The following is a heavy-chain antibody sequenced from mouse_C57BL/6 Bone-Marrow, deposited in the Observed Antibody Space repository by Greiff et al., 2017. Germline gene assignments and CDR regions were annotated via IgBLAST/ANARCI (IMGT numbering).Heavy chain of an antibody. V-gene: IGHV1-81*01. Sequence: VQLQQSGAELARPGASVKLSCKASGYTFTSYGISWVKQRTGQGLEWIGEIYPRSGNTYYNEKFKGKATLTADKSSSTAYMELRSLTSEDSAVYFCAIQTGVITTVVEGYLGQGTTLTVSS. CDR1: GYTFTSYG. D-gene: IGHD1-1*01. CDR3: AIQTGVITTVVEGY. CDR2: IYPRSGNT. J-gene: IGHJ2*01.